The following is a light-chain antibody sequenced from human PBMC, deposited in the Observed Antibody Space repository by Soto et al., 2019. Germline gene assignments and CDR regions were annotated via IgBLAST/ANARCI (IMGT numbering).Light chain of an antibody. V-gene: IGKV2-28*01. J-gene: IGKJ2*01. Sequence: DIVMTQSPLSPPVTPGEPASISCRSSQTLLHSNGYNYLDWYLQKPGQSPQLLIYLGSNRASGVPDRFSGSGSGTDFTLKISRVEAEDVGVYYCMQVLQTPYTFGQGTKLEIK. CDR3: MQVLQTPYT. CDR1: QTLLHSNGYNY. CDR2: LGS.